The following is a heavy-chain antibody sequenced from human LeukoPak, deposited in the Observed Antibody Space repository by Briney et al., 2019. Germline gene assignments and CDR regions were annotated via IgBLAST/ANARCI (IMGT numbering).Heavy chain of an antibody. CDR3: ATGSGIAVSLRSYWFDP. Sequence: ASVKVSCKVSGYTLTELPMHWVRQAPGKGLEWMGGFDPEDGETIYAQKFQGRVTMTEDTSTDTAYMELSSLRSEDTAVYYCATGSGIAVSLRSYWFDPWGQGTLVTVSS. V-gene: IGHV1-24*01. D-gene: IGHD6-19*01. CDR2: FDPEDGET. CDR1: GYTLTELP. J-gene: IGHJ5*02.